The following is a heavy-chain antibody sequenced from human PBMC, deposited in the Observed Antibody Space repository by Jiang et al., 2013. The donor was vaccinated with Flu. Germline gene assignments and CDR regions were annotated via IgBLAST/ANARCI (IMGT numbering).Heavy chain of an antibody. CDR3: ARDMVPIAVAGQPFDY. J-gene: IGHJ4*02. V-gene: IGHV1-18*04. D-gene: IGHD6-19*01. CDR2: ISAYNGNT. Sequence: GAEVKKPGASVKVSCKASGYTFTSYYMHWVRQAPGQGLEWMGWISAYNGNTNYAQKLQGRVTMTTDTSTSTAYMELRSLRSDDTAVYYCARDMVPIAVAGQPFDYWGQGTLVTVSS. CDR1: GYTFTSYY.